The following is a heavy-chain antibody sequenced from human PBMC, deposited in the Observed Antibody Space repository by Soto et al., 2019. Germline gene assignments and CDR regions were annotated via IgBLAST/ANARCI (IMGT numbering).Heavy chain of an antibody. CDR3: ARQQWLVLNAFDI. CDR1: GGSISSYY. V-gene: IGHV4-59*01. CDR2: SYYSGST. J-gene: IGHJ3*02. Sequence: SETLSLTCTVSGGSISSYYWSWIRQPPGKGLEWIGYSYYSGSTNYNPSLKSRVTISVDTSKNQFSLKLSSVTAADTAVYYCARQQWLVLNAFDIWGQGTMVTVSS. D-gene: IGHD6-19*01.